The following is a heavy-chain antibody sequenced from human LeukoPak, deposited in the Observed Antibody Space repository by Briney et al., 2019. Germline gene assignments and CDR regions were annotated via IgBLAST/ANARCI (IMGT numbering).Heavy chain of an antibody. J-gene: IGHJ2*01. V-gene: IGHV3-48*03. CDR3: VRVGSIGIANYYWYFDL. Sequence: PGGSLRLSCAASGFTFSSYEMNWVRHAPGKGLEWISYISSSGGSIYYADSVQGRSAVSRDNAKNSLYLQMNCLRAEDTAVYFCVRVGSIGIANYYWYFDLWGRGTLVTVSS. CDR1: GFTFSSYE. D-gene: IGHD3-16*02. CDR2: ISSSGGSI.